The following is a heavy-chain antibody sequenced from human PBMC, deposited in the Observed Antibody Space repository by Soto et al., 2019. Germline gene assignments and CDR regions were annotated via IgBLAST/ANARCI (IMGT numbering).Heavy chain of an antibody. CDR1: GYSITSYW. CDR3: ARQDTFMVNGMDV. Sequence: PGESLKISCKGSGYSITSYWIGWVRQMPGKGLEWMGIILPGDSDTRYSPSFQGQVTISADKSISTAYLQWSSLRASDTAMYYCARQDTFMVNGMDVWGQGTTVTVSS. V-gene: IGHV5-51*01. J-gene: IGHJ6*02. CDR2: ILPGDSDT. D-gene: IGHD5-18*01.